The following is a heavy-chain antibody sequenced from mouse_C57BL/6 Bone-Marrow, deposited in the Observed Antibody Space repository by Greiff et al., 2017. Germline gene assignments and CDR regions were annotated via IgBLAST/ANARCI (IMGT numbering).Heavy chain of an antibody. Sequence: VQLQQSGPELVKPGASVKISCKASGYSFTSYYIHWVKQRPGQGLEWIGWIYPGSGNTKYNEKFKGKATLTADTSSSTAYMQLSSLTSEDSAVYYCARQDYYDYPWFAYWGQGTLVTVSA. CDR1: GYSFTSYY. D-gene: IGHD2-4*01. CDR2: IYPGSGNT. J-gene: IGHJ3*01. CDR3: ARQDYYDYPWFAY. V-gene: IGHV1-66*01.